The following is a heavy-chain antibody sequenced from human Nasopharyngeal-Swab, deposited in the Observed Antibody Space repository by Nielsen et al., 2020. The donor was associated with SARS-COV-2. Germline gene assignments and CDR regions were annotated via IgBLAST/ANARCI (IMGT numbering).Heavy chain of an antibody. CDR2: IYYSGST. Sequence: SETLSLTCAVSGGSISSGGYYWGWIRQPPGKGLEWIGSIYYSGSTYYNPSLKSRVTISVDTSKNQFSLKLSSVTAADTAVYYCARPFREPSRYYYGMDVWGQGTTVTVSS. CDR1: GGSISSGGYY. D-gene: IGHD3-10*01. J-gene: IGHJ6*02. V-gene: IGHV4-39*07. CDR3: ARPFREPSRYYYGMDV.